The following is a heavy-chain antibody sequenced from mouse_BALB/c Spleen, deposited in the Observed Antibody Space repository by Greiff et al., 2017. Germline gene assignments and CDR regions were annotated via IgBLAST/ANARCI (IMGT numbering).Heavy chain of an antibody. Sequence: EVHLVESGGGLVKPGGSLKLSCAASGFAFSSYDMSWVRQTPEKRLEWVAYISSGGGSTYYPDTVKGRFTISRDNAKNTLYLQMSSLKSEDTAMYDCASGEKLDGYYVWFAYWGQGTLVTVSA. CDR3: ASGEKLDGYYVWFAY. CDR2: ISSGGGST. V-gene: IGHV5-12-1*01. J-gene: IGHJ3*01. CDR1: GFAFSSYD. D-gene: IGHD2-3*01.